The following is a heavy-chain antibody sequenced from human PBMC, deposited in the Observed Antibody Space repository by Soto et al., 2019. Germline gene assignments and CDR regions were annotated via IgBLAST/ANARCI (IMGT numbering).Heavy chain of an antibody. V-gene: IGHV3-23*01. CDR3: VKEIRIFGVLIFDY. Sequence: RRLSCAASGFTFTTYAMSWVRQAPGKGLEWVSAISGSGGDTYYADSVKGRSTISRDNSRNTLFLQVNGLRVDDTAVYYCVKEIRIFGVLIFDYWGQGTLVTVSS. CDR2: ISGSGGDT. D-gene: IGHD3-3*01. J-gene: IGHJ4*02. CDR1: GFTFTTYA.